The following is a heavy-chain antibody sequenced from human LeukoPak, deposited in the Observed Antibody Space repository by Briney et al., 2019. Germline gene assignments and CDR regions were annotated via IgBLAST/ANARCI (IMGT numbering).Heavy chain of an antibody. Sequence: ASVKVSCKASGYTFTSYYMHWVRQAPGQGREWMGWINPNSGGTNYAQKFQGWVTMTRDTSISTAYMELSRLRSDDTAVYYCARGQDIVVVPAATNWFDPWGQGTLVTVSS. CDR1: GYTFTSYY. D-gene: IGHD2-2*01. V-gene: IGHV1-2*04. CDR3: ARGQDIVVVPAATNWFDP. J-gene: IGHJ5*02. CDR2: INPNSGGT.